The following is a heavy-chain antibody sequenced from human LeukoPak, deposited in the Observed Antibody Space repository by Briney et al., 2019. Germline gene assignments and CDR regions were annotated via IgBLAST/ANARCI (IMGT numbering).Heavy chain of an antibody. CDR1: GFTFSSYA. CDR3: ARGAGQEWLSDYFDY. D-gene: IGHD3-3*01. Sequence: GGSLRLSCAASGFTFSSYAMHWVRQAPGKGLEWVAVISYDGSSKYYADSVKGRFTISRDNSKNTLYMQMNSLRAEDTAVYYCARGAGQEWLSDYFDYWGQGTLVTVSS. CDR2: ISYDGSSK. J-gene: IGHJ4*02. V-gene: IGHV3-30*01.